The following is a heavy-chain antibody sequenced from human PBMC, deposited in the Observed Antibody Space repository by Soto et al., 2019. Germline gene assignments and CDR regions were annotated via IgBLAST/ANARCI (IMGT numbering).Heavy chain of an antibody. Sequence: QITLKESGPTLVKPTQTLTLTCTFSGFSLSTSGVGVGWIRQPPGKALEWLALIYWDDDKRYSPSLKSRLTITNDTSKNQVVPTMSKMDPVDTATYYCALTYYGSGSYYNVRWFDPWGQGTLVNVSS. J-gene: IGHJ5*02. D-gene: IGHD3-10*01. CDR3: ALTYYGSGSYYNVRWFDP. CDR1: GFSLSTSGVG. CDR2: IYWDDDK. V-gene: IGHV2-5*02.